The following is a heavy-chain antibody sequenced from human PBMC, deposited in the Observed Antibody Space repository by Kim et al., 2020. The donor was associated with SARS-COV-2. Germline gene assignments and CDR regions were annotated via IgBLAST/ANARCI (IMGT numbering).Heavy chain of an antibody. CDR3: ARAGGEGIVLALRPIDY. CDR1: GYTFTGYY. D-gene: IGHD3-22*01. J-gene: IGHJ4*02. CDR2: INPNKGGGT. Sequence: ASVKVSCKASGYTFTGYYMHWVRQAPGQGLEWMGWINPNKGGGTNYAQKFQGRVTMTRDTSISTAYMELSNLRSDDTAVYYCARAGGEGIVLALRPIDYWGQGTLVTVSS. V-gene: IGHV1-2*02.